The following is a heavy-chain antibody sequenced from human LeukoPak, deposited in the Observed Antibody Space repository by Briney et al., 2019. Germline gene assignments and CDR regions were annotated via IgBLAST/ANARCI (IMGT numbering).Heavy chain of an antibody. CDR1: GFTFGIYA. CDR3: AKSPDYNDGSGYPEAFDI. D-gene: IGHD3-22*01. Sequence: GGSLRLSCAASGFTFGIYAMSWVRQSPVKELEWVSTITRSAETTYYADSVKGRFSIFRDNSKNTLDLQMNSLTAEDTAVYYCAKSPDYNDGSGYPEAFDIWGQGTMVIVSS. J-gene: IGHJ3*02. CDR2: ITRSAETT. V-gene: IGHV3-23*01.